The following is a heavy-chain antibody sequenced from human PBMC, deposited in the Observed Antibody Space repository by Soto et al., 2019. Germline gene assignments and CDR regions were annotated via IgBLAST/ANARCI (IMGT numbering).Heavy chain of an antibody. CDR1: GFTFSNYW. Sequence: EVQLVESGGGLVQPGGSLRLSCAASGFTFSNYWMHWVRQAPEKGLAWVSRINTVGNYTSYADPVKGRFTISRDNAKNTLFLQMNSLRVEDTAVYYGYGRLGDWGQGTLVTVSS. J-gene: IGHJ4*02. CDR3: YGRLGD. V-gene: IGHV3-74*01. CDR2: INTVGNYT. D-gene: IGHD4-17*01.